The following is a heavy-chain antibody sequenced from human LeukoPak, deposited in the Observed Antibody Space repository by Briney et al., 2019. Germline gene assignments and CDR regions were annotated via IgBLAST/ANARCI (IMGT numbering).Heavy chain of an antibody. CDR1: GFTFSSYA. CDR3: AKASWVSTADAVS. V-gene: IGHV3-23*01. CDR2: LRGNGDA. J-gene: IGHJ4*02. D-gene: IGHD3-16*01. Sequence: GGSLTLSCVASGFTFSSYAMSWVRETPARGLEWVSSLRGNGDAFYADSVKGRFTLSRDESRNTVYLQLNKLRVEDTAIYYCAKASWVSTADAVSWGQGTVVTVSS.